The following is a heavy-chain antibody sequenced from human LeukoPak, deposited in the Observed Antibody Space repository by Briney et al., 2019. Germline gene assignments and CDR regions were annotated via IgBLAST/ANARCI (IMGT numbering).Heavy chain of an antibody. Sequence: SETLSLTCAVYGGSFSGYYWSWIRQPPGKGLEWIGEINHSGSTNYNPSLKSRVTISVDTSKNQFSLKLSSVTAADTAVYYCARELLRSGWLENYYYMDVWGKGTTVTISS. J-gene: IGHJ6*03. V-gene: IGHV4-34*01. CDR2: INHSGST. D-gene: IGHD6-19*01. CDR1: GGSFSGYY. CDR3: ARELLRSGWLENYYYMDV.